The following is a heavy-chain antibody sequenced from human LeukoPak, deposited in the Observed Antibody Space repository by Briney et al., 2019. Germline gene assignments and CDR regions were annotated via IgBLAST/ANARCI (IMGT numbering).Heavy chain of an antibody. D-gene: IGHD3-22*01. Sequence: HTGGSLRLSCAASGFTFSSYEMNWVRQAPGKGLEWVSYISSSGTSIYYADSVKGRFTISRDNAKNSLYLQMNSLRAEDTAVYYCATGEGGSYYDSRGYYSDIWGQGTMVTVSS. CDR3: ATGEGGSYYDSRGYYSDI. CDR1: GFTFSSYE. CDR2: ISSSGTSI. J-gene: IGHJ3*02. V-gene: IGHV3-48*03.